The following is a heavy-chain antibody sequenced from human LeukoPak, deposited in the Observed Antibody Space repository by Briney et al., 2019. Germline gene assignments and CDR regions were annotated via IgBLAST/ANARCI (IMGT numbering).Heavy chain of an antibody. CDR2: IYYSGST. J-gene: IGHJ4*02. D-gene: IGHD6-13*01. CDR1: GGSISSYS. Sequence: SETLSLTCTVSGGSISSYSWSWIRQPPGKGLEWIGYIYYSGSTNYNPSLKSRVTISVDTSKNQCSLKLSSVTAADTAVYYCARAAPAAAGTTPFDYWGQGTLVTVSS. V-gene: IGHV4-59*01. CDR3: ARAAPAAAGTTPFDY.